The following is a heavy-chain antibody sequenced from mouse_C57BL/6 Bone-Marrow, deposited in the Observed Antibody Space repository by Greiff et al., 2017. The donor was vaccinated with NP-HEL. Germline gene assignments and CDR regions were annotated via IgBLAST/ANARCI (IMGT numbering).Heavy chain of an antibody. CDR3: ATTYYGSRGAWFAY. V-gene: IGHV1-19*01. J-gene: IGHJ3*01. D-gene: IGHD1-1*01. CDR2: INPYNGGT. Sequence: EVQVVESGPVLVKPGASVKMSCKASGYTFTDYYMNWVKQSHGKSLEWIGVINPYNGGTSYNQKFKGKATLTVDKSSSTAYMELNSLTSEDSAVYYCATTYYGSRGAWFAYWGQGTLVTVSA. CDR1: GYTFTDYY.